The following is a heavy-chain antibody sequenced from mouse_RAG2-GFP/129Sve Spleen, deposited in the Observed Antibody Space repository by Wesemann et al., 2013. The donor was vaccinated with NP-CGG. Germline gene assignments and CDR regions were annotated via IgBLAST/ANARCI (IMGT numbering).Heavy chain of an antibody. J-gene: IGHJ2*01. V-gene: IGHV3-8*02. CDR3: AHYDYDEYYFDY. CDR2: ISYSGST. D-gene: IGHD2-4*01. Sequence: EYAGYISYSGSTYYNPSLKSRISITRDTSKNQYYLQLNSVTTEDTATYYCAHYDYDEYYFDYWGQGTTLTVSS.